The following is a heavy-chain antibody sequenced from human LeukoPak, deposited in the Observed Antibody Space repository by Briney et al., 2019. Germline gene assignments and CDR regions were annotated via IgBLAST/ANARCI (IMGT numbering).Heavy chain of an antibody. D-gene: IGHD1-14*01. Sequence: GGSLRLSCAASGFTFSSYNMNWVRQAPGKGLEWVSSISSTSSNIYYADSLKGRFTISRDNAKQSLYLQMNSLRAEDTAVYYCTKPARTDAFDIWGQGTMATVSS. CDR1: GFTFSSYN. CDR2: ISSTSSNI. J-gene: IGHJ3*02. CDR3: TKPARTDAFDI. V-gene: IGHV3-21*01.